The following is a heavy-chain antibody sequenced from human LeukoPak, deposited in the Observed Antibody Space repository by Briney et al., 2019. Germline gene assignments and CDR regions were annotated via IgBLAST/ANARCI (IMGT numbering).Heavy chain of an antibody. Sequence: GASVKVSCKASGYAFTSSYMHWVRQAPGQGLEWMGIINPNGGTTTYAQRFQDRVAMTRDTSTSTVYMELSSLRAEDTAVYYCARELGIIGAPRRPLAYWGQGTLVTVSS. J-gene: IGHJ4*02. CDR2: INPNGGTT. CDR3: ARELGIIGAPRRPLAY. V-gene: IGHV1-46*01. CDR1: GYAFTSSY. D-gene: IGHD2/OR15-2a*01.